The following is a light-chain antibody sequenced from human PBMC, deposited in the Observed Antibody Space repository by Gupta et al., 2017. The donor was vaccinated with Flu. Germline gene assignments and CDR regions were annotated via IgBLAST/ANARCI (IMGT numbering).Light chain of an antibody. J-gene: IGKJ4*01. CDR3: QQYNSYRART. CDR2: KAS. V-gene: IGKV1-5*03. CDR1: QSISSW. Sequence: DIQMTQSPPTLSASVGDRVTITCRASQSISSWLAWYQQKPGKAPKLLIYKASSLESGVPSRFSGSGSGTEFTLTISSLQPDDFATYYCQQYNSYRARTFGGGTKVEIK.